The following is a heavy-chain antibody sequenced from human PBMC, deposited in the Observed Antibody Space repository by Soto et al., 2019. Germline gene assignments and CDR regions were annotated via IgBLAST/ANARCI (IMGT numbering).Heavy chain of an antibody. CDR1: GGSISSSSYY. CDR2: IYYSGST. CDR3: ARHYGGGYCSSTSCYALDI. D-gene: IGHD2-2*01. V-gene: IGHV4-39*01. Sequence: PSETLSLTCTVSGGSISSSSYYWGWIRQPPGKGLEWIGSIYYSGSTYYNPSLKSRVTISVDTSKNQFSLKLSSVTAADTAVYYCARHYGGGYCSSTSCYALDIWGQGTMVTVSS. J-gene: IGHJ3*02.